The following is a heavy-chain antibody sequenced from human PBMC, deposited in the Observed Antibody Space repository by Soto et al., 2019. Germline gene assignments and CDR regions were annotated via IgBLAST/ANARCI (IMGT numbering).Heavy chain of an antibody. Sequence: GGSLSLSCAASGFTFSSYAMSWVRQAPGKGLEWVSAISGSGGSTYYADSVKGRFTISRDNSKNTLYLQMNSLRAEDTTVYYCAKDHRITIFGVVMADYWGQGTLVTVSS. J-gene: IGHJ4*02. CDR1: GFTFSSYA. D-gene: IGHD3-3*01. V-gene: IGHV3-23*01. CDR2: ISGSGGST. CDR3: AKDHRITIFGVVMADY.